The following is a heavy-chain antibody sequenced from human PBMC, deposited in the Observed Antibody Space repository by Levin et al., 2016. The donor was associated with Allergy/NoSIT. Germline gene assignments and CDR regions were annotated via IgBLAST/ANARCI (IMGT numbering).Heavy chain of an antibody. J-gene: IGHJ3*02. D-gene: IGHD3-10*01. CDR3: ARASFTYYFGSGSPPGAFDI. CDR2: IYPGDSDT. V-gene: IGHV5-51*01. CDR1: GYSFASYW. Sequence: GESLKISCKDSGYSFASYWIGWVRQMPGKGLEWMGIIYPGDSDTRYSPSFQGQVTISADKSISTAYLQWRSLKASDTAMYYCARASFTYYFGSGSPPGAFDIWGQGTMVTVSS.